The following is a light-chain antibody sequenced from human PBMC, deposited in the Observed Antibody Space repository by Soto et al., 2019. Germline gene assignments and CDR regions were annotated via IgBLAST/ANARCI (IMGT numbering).Light chain of an antibody. CDR1: QSVRTY. Sequence: DIQMTQSPSSLSASVGDRVTITCRASQSVRTYLNWYQQKPGKAPNLLMYGVSTLHSGVPSRFSGTGSGTDFTLTISSLQPEDFATYYCQQSYSTPSITFGQGTRLE. CDR3: QQSYSTPSIT. CDR2: GVS. V-gene: IGKV1-39*01. J-gene: IGKJ5*01.